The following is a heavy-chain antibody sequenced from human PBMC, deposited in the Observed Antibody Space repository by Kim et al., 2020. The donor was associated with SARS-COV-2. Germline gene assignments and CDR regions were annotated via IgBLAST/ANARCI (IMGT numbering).Heavy chain of an antibody. CDR3: ASGLY. J-gene: IGHJ4*02. CDR2: RSIGSAT. Sequence: RSIGSATYSADSGKGRFTISRDNARNSLYLQVNSLGAEETAVYYCASGLYWGQGTLVTVSS. V-gene: IGHV3-48*03. D-gene: IGHD5-12*01.